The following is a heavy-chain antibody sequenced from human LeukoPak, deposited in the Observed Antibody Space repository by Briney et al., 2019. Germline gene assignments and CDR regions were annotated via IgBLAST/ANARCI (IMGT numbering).Heavy chain of an antibody. J-gene: IGHJ4*02. D-gene: IGHD2-15*01. CDR1: GGTFSSYA. Sequence: ASVKVSCKASGGTFSSYAISWVRQAPGQGLEWMGGIIPIFGTANYAQKFQGRVTITADESTSTAYMELSSLRSEDTAVYYCARDCSGGSYYFDYWGQGTLVTVSS. V-gene: IGHV1-69*01. CDR2: IIPIFGTA. CDR3: ARDCSGGSYYFDY.